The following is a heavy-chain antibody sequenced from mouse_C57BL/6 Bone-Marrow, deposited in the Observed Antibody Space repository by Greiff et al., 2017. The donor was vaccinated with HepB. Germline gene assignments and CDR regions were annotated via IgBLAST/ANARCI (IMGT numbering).Heavy chain of an antibody. CDR2: IDPSDSYT. D-gene: IGHD1-1*01. CDR3: ARNYGSSYEGWYFDV. CDR1: GYTFTSYW. Sequence: VQLQQSGAELVMPGASVKLSCKASGYTFTSYWMHWVKQRPGQGLEWIGEIDPSDSYTNYNQKFKGKSTLTVDKSSSTAYMQLSSLTSEDSAVYYCARNYGSSYEGWYFDVWGTGTTVTVSS. V-gene: IGHV1-69*01. J-gene: IGHJ1*03.